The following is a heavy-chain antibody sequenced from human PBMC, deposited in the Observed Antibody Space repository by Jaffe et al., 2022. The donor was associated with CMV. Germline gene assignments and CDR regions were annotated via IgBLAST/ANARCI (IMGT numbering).Heavy chain of an antibody. CDR3: ARQQWLVGYYMDV. D-gene: IGHD6-19*01. Sequence: QLQLQESGPGLVKPSETLSLTCTVSGGSISSSSYYWGWIRQPPGKGLEWIGSIYYSGSTYYNPSLKSRVTISVDTSKNQFSLKLSSVTAADTAVYYCARQQWLVGYYMDVWGKGTTVTVSS. CDR1: GGSISSSSYY. J-gene: IGHJ6*03. CDR2: IYYSGST. V-gene: IGHV4-39*01.